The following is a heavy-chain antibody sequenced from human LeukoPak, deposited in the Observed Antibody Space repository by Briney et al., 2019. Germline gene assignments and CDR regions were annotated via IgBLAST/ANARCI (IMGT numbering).Heavy chain of an antibody. V-gene: IGHV1-8*02. CDR3: ARGRFITMIVRPYDY. CDR2: MNPNSGNT. Sequence: ASVKLSCKASGVTFSSYDINWVRQATGQGLEWMGWMNPNSGNTGYAQKFQGRVTMTRNTSISTAYMDLSSLRSEDTAVYYCARGRFITMIVRPYDYWGQGTLVTVSS. CDR1: GVTFSSYD. D-gene: IGHD3-22*01. J-gene: IGHJ4*02.